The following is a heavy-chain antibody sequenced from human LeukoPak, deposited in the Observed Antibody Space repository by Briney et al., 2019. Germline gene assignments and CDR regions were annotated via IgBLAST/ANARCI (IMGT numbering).Heavy chain of an antibody. J-gene: IGHJ4*02. CDR2: IRYGGSNK. CDR1: GFTFSIYG. D-gene: IGHD3-10*01. Sequence: PGASLRLSCAPYGFTFSIYGMHWVRQAPGNGLGWVAFIRYGGSNKYYADSVKGRFTISRDNSKNTLYLQMNSLRAEDTAVYYCARANRVSLGAPWWGQGTLVTVSS. V-gene: IGHV3-30*02. CDR3: ARANRVSLGAPW.